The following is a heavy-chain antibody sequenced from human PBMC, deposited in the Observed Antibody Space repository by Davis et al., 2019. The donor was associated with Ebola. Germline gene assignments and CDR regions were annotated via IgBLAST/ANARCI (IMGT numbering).Heavy chain of an antibody. Sequence: SVKVSCKASGGTFSSYAISWVRQAPGQGLEWMGGIIPIFGTANYAQKFQGRVTITADESTSTAYMELSRLRSDDTAVYYCASRYCSSTSCHYYYYYYMDVWGKGTTVTVSS. CDR3: ASRYCSSTSCHYYYYYYMDV. D-gene: IGHD2-2*01. J-gene: IGHJ6*03. CDR1: GGTFSSYA. CDR2: IIPIFGTA. V-gene: IGHV1-69*13.